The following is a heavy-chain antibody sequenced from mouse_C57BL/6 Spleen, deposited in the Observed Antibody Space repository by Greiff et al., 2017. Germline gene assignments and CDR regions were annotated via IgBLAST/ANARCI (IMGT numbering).Heavy chain of an antibody. CDR1: GYTFTAYN. CDR3: ARRGGNYLFAY. Sequence: EVQLQQSGPELVKPGASVKIPCKASGYTFTAYNMDWVKQSHGKSLEWIGDINPNNGGTIYNQKFKGKATLTVDKSSSTAYMELRSLTSEDTAVYYCARRGGNYLFAYWGQGTLVTVSA. D-gene: IGHD2-1*01. CDR2: INPNNGGT. V-gene: IGHV1-18*01. J-gene: IGHJ3*01.